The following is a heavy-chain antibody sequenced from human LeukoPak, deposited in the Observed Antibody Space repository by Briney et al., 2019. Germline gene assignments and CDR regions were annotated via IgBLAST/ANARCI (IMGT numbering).Heavy chain of an antibody. CDR3: ARVRGRAPADTVDY. CDR2: ISPNGDST. J-gene: IGHJ4*02. CDR1: GFTFSSHA. Sequence: PGGSLRLSCAASGFTFSSHAMQWVRQAPEKGLEYVSSISPNGDSTYYANSVKGRFTISRDNSKNTLYLQMGSLRVDDMAVYYCARVRGRAPADTVDYWGQGTLVTVSS. D-gene: IGHD6-25*01. V-gene: IGHV3-64*01.